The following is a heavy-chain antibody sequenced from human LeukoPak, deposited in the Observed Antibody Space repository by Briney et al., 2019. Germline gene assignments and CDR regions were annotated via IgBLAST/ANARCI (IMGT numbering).Heavy chain of an antibody. CDR2: IYYSGST. V-gene: IGHV4-59*01. CDR1: GGSISSYY. Sequence: SETLSLTCTVSGGSISSYYWSWIRQPPGKGLEWIGYIYYSGSTNYNPSLKSRVTISVDTSKNQFSLELSSVTAADTAVYYCARAEMTGAFDIWGQGTMVTVSS. CDR3: ARAEMTGAFDI. D-gene: IGHD5-24*01. J-gene: IGHJ3*02.